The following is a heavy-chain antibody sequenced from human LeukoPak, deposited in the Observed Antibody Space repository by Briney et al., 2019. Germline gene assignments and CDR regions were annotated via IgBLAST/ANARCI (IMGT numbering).Heavy chain of an antibody. D-gene: IGHD3-22*01. Sequence: PGGSLRLSCEASGFTFSKYWMSWVRQAPGRRVERVPNINQYGNDKYYVDSVKGRFTISRDNAKNSLDLQMNSLRVEDTAIYYCLREETIVVIREPPPRGQGTLVTVSS. V-gene: IGHV3-7*01. J-gene: IGHJ4*02. CDR1: GFTFSKYW. CDR2: INQYGNDK. CDR3: LREETIVVIREPPP.